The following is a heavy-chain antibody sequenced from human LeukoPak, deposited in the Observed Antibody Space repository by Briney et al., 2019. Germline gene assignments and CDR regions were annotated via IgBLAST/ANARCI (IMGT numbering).Heavy chain of an antibody. CDR1: GGSISSGGYS. V-gene: IGHV4-30-2*01. CDR3: ARALQPDYYDSSGYEYYYYYGMDV. J-gene: IGHJ6*02. Sequence: SETLSLTCAVSGGSISSGGYSWRWVRQPPGKGLEWIGYIYHSGSTYYNPSLKSRVTISVDRSKNQFSLKLSSVTAADTAVYYCARALQPDYYDSSGYEYYYYYGMDVWGQGTTVTVSS. CDR2: IYHSGST. D-gene: IGHD3-22*01.